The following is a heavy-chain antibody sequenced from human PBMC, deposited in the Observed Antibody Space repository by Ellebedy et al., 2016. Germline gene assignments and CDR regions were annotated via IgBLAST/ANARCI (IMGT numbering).Heavy chain of an antibody. Sequence: GESLKISXATSGFTFSNYFMTWIRRAPGKGLEWVATISGAGYTTFFADSVKGRFTISRDIARNSLYLQMKSLRDEDTAVYYCARGYLENSFDYWGQGTLVTVSS. J-gene: IGHJ4*02. V-gene: IGHV3-48*02. CDR2: ISGAGYTT. CDR3: ARGYLENSFDY. CDR1: GFTFSNYF. D-gene: IGHD1-26*01.